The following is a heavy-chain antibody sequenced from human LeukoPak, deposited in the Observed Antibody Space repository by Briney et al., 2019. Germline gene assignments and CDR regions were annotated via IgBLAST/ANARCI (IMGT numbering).Heavy chain of an antibody. CDR2: IIPIFGTA. V-gene: IGHV1-69*13. J-gene: IGHJ4*02. D-gene: IGHD3-22*01. CDR1: GGTFSSYA. Sequence: ASVKVSCKASGGTFSSYAISWVRQAPGQGLEWMGGIIPIFGTANYAQKFQGRVTITADESTSTAYMELSSLRSEDTAVYYCARVKGYYYDSSGYYQGPPEYWGQGTLVTVSS. CDR3: ARVKGYYYDSSGYYQGPPEY.